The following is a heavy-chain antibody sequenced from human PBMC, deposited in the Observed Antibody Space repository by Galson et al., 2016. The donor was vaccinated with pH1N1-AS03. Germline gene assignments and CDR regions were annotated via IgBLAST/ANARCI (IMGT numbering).Heavy chain of an antibody. J-gene: IGHJ4*02. V-gene: IGHV3-30-3*01. D-gene: IGHD2-21*01. Sequence: SLRLSCAASGFIFSDYAMHWVRQAPGKGLEWVAFISYDTAREQYADSVKGRFTISKDNAKNSLFLKMNSLRVEDTAVYYCAREGDDCWGDSKYGADYWGQGTLVTVSS. CDR3: AREGDDCWGDSKYGADY. CDR1: GFIFSDYA. CDR2: ISYDTARE.